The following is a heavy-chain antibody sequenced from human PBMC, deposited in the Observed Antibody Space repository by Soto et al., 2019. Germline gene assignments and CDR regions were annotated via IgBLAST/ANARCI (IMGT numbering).Heavy chain of an antibody. Sequence: EVQLVESGGGLVQPGRSLRLSCAASGFTFDDYAMHWVRQAPGKGLEWVSGISWNSGSIGYADSVKGRFTISRDNAKNSLYLEMNSLRAEDTAFYYCAQDIKIEVASNRWGAFDIWGQGTMVTVSS. CDR3: AQDIKIEVASNRWGAFDI. J-gene: IGHJ3*02. CDR2: ISWNSGSI. CDR1: GFTFDDYA. V-gene: IGHV3-9*01. D-gene: IGHD2-21*01.